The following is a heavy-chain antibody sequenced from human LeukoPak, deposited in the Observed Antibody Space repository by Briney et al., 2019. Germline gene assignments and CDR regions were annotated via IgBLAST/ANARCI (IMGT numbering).Heavy chain of an antibody. D-gene: IGHD3-22*01. CDR2: INHSGST. Sequence: SETLSLTCAVYGGSFSGYYWSWIRQPLGKGLEWIGEINHSGSTNYNPSLKSRVTISVDTSKNQFSLKLSSVTAADTAVYYCARGGYYYDSSGSNYFDYWGQGTLVTVSS. J-gene: IGHJ4*02. V-gene: IGHV4-34*01. CDR1: GGSFSGYY. CDR3: ARGGYYYDSSGSNYFDY.